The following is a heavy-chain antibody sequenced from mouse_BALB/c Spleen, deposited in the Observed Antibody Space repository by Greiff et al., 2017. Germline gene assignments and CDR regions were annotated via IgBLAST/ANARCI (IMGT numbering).Heavy chain of an antibody. CDR2: ISNGGGST. CDR1: GFSFSSYT. V-gene: IGHV5-12-2*01. CDR3: ARRDGY. Sequence: DVMLVESGGGLVQPGGSLKLSCAASGFSFSSYTMSWVRQTPEKRLEWVAYISNGGGSTYYPDTVKGRFTISRDNAKNTLYLQMSSLKSEDTAMYYCARRDGYWGQGTSVTVSS. D-gene: IGHD2-3*01. J-gene: IGHJ4*01.